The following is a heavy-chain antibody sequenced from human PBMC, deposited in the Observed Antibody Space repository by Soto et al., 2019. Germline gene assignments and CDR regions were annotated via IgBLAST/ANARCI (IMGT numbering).Heavy chain of an antibody. CDR1: GDSLSSGGYY. V-gene: IGHV4-31*04. CDR2: IYYSGST. Sequence: QVRLQESGTGLVRPSQTLSLTCTVSGDSLSSGGYYCSWIRQLPGKGLEWIGFIYYSGSTFYNPSLRSRVTMSADASKNQISLKLSSVTAADTAVYYCAKTKTPHVRNGMDVWGQGTMVTVSS. D-gene: IGHD2-8*01. CDR3: AKTKTPHVRNGMDV. J-gene: IGHJ6*02.